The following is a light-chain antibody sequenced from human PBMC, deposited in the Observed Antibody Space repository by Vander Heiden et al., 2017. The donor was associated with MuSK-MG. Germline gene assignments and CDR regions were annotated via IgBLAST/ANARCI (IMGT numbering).Light chain of an antibody. CDR1: QSVSSY. CDR2: DAS. CDR3: QQRSNWHT. Sequence: EIVLTQSPATLSLSPGERATLSCRACQSVSSYLAWYQQKPGQAPRLLIYDASNMANGIPARFSGSGSGTDFTLTISSLEPEDFAVYYCQQRSNWHTFGGGTKVEIK. J-gene: IGKJ4*01. V-gene: IGKV3-11*01.